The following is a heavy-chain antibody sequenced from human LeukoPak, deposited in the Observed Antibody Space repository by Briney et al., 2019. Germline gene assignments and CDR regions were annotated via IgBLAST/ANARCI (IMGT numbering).Heavy chain of an antibody. CDR2: INPNSGGT. J-gene: IGHJ5*02. Sequence: ASVKVSCKASGYTFTGYYMHWVRQAPGQGLEWMGWINPNSGGTNYAQKFQGRVTMTRDTSISTAYMELSRLRSDDTAVYYCARDLGWIVEVPAASRNNWFDPWGQGTLVTVSS. D-gene: IGHD2-2*01. CDR3: ARDLGWIVEVPAASRNNWFDP. V-gene: IGHV1-2*02. CDR1: GYTFTGYY.